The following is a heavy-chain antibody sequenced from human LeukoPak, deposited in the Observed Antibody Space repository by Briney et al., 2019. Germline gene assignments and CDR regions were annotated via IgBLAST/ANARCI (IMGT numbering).Heavy chain of an antibody. CDR2: MYYSGST. V-gene: IGHV4-59*01. CDR1: GDSISSYY. CDR3: ARESYYGSGSEGYFAY. Sequence: SETLSLTCTVSGDSISSYYWSWIRQPPGKGLEWIGNMYYSGSTNYNPSLKRRVTISVDTSENQFSLKLSSVTAADTAVYYCARESYYGSGSEGYFAYWGQGTLVTVSS. J-gene: IGHJ4*02. D-gene: IGHD3-10*01.